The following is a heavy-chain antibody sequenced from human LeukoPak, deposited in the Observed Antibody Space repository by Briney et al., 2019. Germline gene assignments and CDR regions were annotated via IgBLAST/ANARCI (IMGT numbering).Heavy chain of an antibody. Sequence: GAPVKVSCKASGYTFTSYGISWVRQAPGQGLEWMGWISAYNGNTNYAQKLQGRVTMTTDTSTSTAYMELRSLRSDDTAVYYCARDFYLGSCRVPAGGMDVWGKGTTVTVSS. CDR3: ARDFYLGSCRVPAGGMDV. V-gene: IGHV1-18*04. J-gene: IGHJ6*04. CDR2: ISAYNGNT. D-gene: IGHD2-2*01. CDR1: GYTFTSYG.